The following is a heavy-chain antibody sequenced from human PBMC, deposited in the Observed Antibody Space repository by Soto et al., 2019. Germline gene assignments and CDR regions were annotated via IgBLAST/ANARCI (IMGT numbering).Heavy chain of an antibody. V-gene: IGHV4-34*01. D-gene: IGHD7-27*01. J-gene: IGHJ3*02. CDR3: ARELGIWKWGAFDI. CDR2: INHSGST. Sequence: SETLSLTCAVYGGSFSGYYWSWIRQPPGKGLEWIGEINHSGSTNYNPSLKSRVTISVDTSKNQFSLKLSSVTAADTAVYYCARELGIWKWGAFDIWGQGTMVTVSS. CDR1: GGSFSGYY.